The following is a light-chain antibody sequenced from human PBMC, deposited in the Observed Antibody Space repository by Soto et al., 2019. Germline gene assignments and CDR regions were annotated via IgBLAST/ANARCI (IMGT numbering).Light chain of an antibody. CDR2: EVT. V-gene: IGLV2-14*01. CDR1: SSDFGAYKS. J-gene: IGLJ2*01. CDR3: SSYTSSSTVV. Sequence: QSVLTPPASVSESLGQSITISCTGTSSDFGAYKSVSWYQQHPGEAPKLMIYEVTNRPSGVSNRFSGSKSGNTASLAISGLQAEDEADYYCSSYTSSSTVVFGGGTKVTVL.